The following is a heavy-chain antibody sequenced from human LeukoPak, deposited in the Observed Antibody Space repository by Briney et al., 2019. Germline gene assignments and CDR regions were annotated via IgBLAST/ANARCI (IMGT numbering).Heavy chain of an antibody. CDR1: GGTFSSYA. CDR2: LIPIFGTA. D-gene: IGHD3-9*01. Sequence: SVKVSCKASGGTFSSYAISWVRQAPGQGLEWMGGLIPIFGTANYAQKFQGRVTITADESTSTAYMELSSLRSEDTAVYYCQYDILTGYSYSSSSGFDYWAQGTLVTVSS. J-gene: IGHJ4*02. CDR3: QYDILTGYSYSSSSGFDY. V-gene: IGHV1-69*13.